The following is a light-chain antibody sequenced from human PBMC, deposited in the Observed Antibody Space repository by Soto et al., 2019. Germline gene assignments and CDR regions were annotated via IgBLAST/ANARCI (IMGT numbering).Light chain of an antibody. J-gene: IGKJ4*01. CDR1: QSISSN. CDR3: QQYDDWPLT. V-gene: IGKV3D-15*01. CDR2: DAS. Sequence: EIVMTQSPATLSVSPGERATLSCRASQSISSNLAWYQQKPGQAPRLVIYDASTRATDTPARFSGSGSGTEFTLTISSLQSEDLAIYYCQQYDDWPLTFGGGTKVEIK.